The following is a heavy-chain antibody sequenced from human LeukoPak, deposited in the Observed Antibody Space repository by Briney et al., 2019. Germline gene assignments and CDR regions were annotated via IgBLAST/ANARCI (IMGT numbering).Heavy chain of an antibody. CDR3: AKGSGSYGISDY. CDR1: GFSFSTYG. CDR2: IWYDVSTK. Sequence: TGGSLRLSCTASGFSFSTYGMHWVRQAPGKGLEWVAVIWYDVSTKYYADSVKGRFTISRDNSKNTLYLQMNSLRVEDTAVYYCAKGSGSYGISDYWGQGTLVTVSS. J-gene: IGHJ4*02. V-gene: IGHV3-33*06. D-gene: IGHD1-26*01.